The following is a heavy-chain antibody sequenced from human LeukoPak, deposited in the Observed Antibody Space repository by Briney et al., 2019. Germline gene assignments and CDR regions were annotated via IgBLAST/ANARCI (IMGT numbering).Heavy chain of an antibody. V-gene: IGHV1-2*02. Sequence: EASVKVSCKASAHTFTGYYLHWVRQAPGQGPEWVGWIDPNNGDTEYAQEFQGRVTMTRVRSISTAYMELSRLTSDGTAVYYCARRSRNGLDAFDIWGQGTMVTVSS. CDR3: ARRSRNGLDAFDI. J-gene: IGHJ3*02. CDR1: AHTFTGYY. CDR2: IDPNNGDT. D-gene: IGHD2-8*01.